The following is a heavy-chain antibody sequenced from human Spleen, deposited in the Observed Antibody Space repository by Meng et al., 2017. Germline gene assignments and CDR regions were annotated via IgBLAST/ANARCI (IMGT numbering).Heavy chain of an antibody. J-gene: IGHJ4*02. CDR1: GFTVSSNY. CDR3: ASESGSYSLDY. Sequence: GESLKISCAASGFTVSSNYMSWVRQAPGKGLEWVSVIYSGGSTYYADSVKGRFTISRDNSKNTLYLQMNSLRAEDTAVYYCASESGSYSLDYWGQGTLVTVSS. D-gene: IGHD1-26*01. CDR2: IYSGGST. V-gene: IGHV3-53*01.